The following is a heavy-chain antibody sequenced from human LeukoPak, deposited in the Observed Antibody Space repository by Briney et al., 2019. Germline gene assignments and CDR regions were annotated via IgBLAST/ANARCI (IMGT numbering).Heavy chain of an antibody. CDR3: ARQKILDDNYDSSGYYVDQ. J-gene: IGHJ4*02. Sequence: SETLSLTCTVSNGSIITSSYYWAWIRQPPGKGLEWIGSIYYRGRTYYNPSLKIRVTISADTSKNQFSLNLNSVTASDTAVYYCARQKILDDNYDSSGYYVDQWGQGSLVTVSS. CDR2: IYYRGRT. CDR1: NGSIITSSYY. V-gene: IGHV4-39*01. D-gene: IGHD3-22*01.